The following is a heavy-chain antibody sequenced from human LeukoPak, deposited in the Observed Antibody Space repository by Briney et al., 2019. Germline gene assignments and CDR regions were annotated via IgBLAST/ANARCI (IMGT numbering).Heavy chain of an antibody. CDR1: GGSFSGYY. D-gene: IGHD6-13*01. CDR3: ATLAAAASQDY. J-gene: IGHJ4*02. Sequence: SETLSLTCAVYGGSFSGYYWSWIRQPPGKGLEWIGEINHSGSTNYNPSLKSRVTISVDTSKNQFSLELSSVTAADTAVYYCATLAAAASQDYWGQGTLVTVSS. CDR2: INHSGST. V-gene: IGHV4-34*01.